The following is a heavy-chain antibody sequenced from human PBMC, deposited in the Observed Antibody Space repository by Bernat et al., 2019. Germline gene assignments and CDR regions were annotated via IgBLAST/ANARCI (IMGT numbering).Heavy chain of an antibody. J-gene: IGHJ4*02. CDR1: GFTFSSYG. D-gene: IGHD5-12*01. V-gene: IGHV3-30*18. Sequence: QVQLVESGGGVVQPGRSLRLSCAASGFTFSSYGMHWVRQAPGKGLEWVAVISYDGSNKYYADSVKGRFTISRDNSKNTLYLQMNSLRAEDTAVYYCAKGVNSGYDGVTDYWGQGTLVTVSP. CDR3: AKGVNSGYDGVTDY. CDR2: ISYDGSNK.